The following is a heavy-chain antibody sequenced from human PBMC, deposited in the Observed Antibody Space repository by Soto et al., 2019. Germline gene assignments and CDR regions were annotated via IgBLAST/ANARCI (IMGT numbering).Heavy chain of an antibody. V-gene: IGHV3-48*03. CDR1: GFIFSTYD. D-gene: IGHD2-2*02. CDR3: VRDYLYTV. Sequence: GGSLRLSCVGSGFIFSTYDMNWVRQGPGKGLEWISFIDRDATTLHYADSVKGRFTISRDNAKNSLFLQMDSLRAEDTAVYYCVRDYLYTVWGQGTLVTVSS. CDR2: IDRDATTL. J-gene: IGHJ4*02.